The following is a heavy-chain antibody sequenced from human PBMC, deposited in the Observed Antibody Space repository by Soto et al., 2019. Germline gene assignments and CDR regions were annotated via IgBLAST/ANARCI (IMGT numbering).Heavy chain of an antibody. CDR2: IGDSGAGT. CDR1: GFTFSSYD. CDR3: VRQAKLTTVNENVGYYYGLDV. Sequence: GGSLRLSCATSGFTFSSYDMSWVRQAPGKGLEWVSGIGDSGAGTYYADSVRGRFTISRDNSKTTLYLQMSSLRAEDTGLYYCVRQAKLTTVNENVGYYYGLDVWGPGTTVTVSS. D-gene: IGHD4-4*01. V-gene: IGHV3-23*01. J-gene: IGHJ6*02.